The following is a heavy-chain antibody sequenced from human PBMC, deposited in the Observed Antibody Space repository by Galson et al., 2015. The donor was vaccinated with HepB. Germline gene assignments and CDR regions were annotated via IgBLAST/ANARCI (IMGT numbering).Heavy chain of an antibody. Sequence: SLRLSCAGSGFIFRHHAMAWIRQAPGKGLEWVSGINGRGANRTYSDAVTGRFSISLDTSKDTVFLQMDNLRAEDTDVYYCVKGGSWFGGDWFDPWGQGALVTVS. J-gene: IGHJ5*02. CDR1: GFIFRHHA. V-gene: IGHV3-23*01. CDR3: VKGGSWFGGDWFDP. D-gene: IGHD3-16*01. CDR2: INGRGANR.